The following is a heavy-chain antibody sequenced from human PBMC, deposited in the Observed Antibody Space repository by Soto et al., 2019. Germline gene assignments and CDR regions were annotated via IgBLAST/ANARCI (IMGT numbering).Heavy chain of an antibody. D-gene: IGHD5-18*01. J-gene: IGHJ6*02. CDR3: AKSRGIQLWSPPYYYYYGMDV. CDR2: ISGSGGST. CDR1: GFTFSSYA. Sequence: TGGSLRLSCAASGFTFSSYAMSWVRQAPGKGLEWVSAISGSGGSTYYADSVKGRFTVSRDNSKNTLYLQMNSLRAEDTAVYYCAKSRGIQLWSPPYYYYYGMDVWGQGTTVTVSS. V-gene: IGHV3-23*01.